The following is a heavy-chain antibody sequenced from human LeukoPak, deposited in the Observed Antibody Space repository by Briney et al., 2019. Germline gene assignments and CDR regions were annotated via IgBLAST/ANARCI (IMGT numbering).Heavy chain of an antibody. CDR2: IIPILGIA. Sequence: GASVKVSCKASGGTFSSYAISWVRQAPGQGLEWMGRIIPILGIANYAQKFQGRVTITADKSTSAAYMELSSLRSEDTAVYYCARPLYYYYGMDVWGQGTTVTVSS. J-gene: IGHJ6*02. V-gene: IGHV1-69*04. CDR3: ARPLYYYYGMDV. CDR1: GGTFSSYA.